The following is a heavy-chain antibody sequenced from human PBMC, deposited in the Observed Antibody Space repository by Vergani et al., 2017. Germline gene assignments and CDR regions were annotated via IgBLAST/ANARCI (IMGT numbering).Heavy chain of an antibody. Sequence: VHLVESGGGLIQPGGSLRLSCAASGFTFNRYAMTWVRQAPGKGLEWVSGINNNGGSTYYADSVKGRFTISRDNSKNTLYLQMTDLRAEDTATYYWAKVCGSTSCPYGGGAFDVWGHGTMVTVSS. CDR3: AKVCGSTSCPYGGGAFDV. V-gene: IGHV3-23*04. CDR1: GFTFNRYA. CDR2: INNNGGST. J-gene: IGHJ3*01. D-gene: IGHD2-2*01.